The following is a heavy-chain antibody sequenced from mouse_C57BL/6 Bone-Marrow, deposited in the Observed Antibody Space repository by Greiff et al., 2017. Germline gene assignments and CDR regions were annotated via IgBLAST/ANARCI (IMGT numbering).Heavy chain of an antibody. CDR3: TTDGYYGDYFDY. CDR1: GFNIKDDY. V-gene: IGHV14-4*01. CDR2: IDPENGDT. J-gene: IGHJ2*01. Sequence: VQLQQSGAELVRPGASVKLSCTASGFNIKDDYMHWVKQRPEQGLEWIGWIDPENGDTEYASKFQGKATITADTSSNTAYLQLSSLTSEDTAVYYCTTDGYYGDYFDYWGQGTTLTVSS. D-gene: IGHD2-3*01.